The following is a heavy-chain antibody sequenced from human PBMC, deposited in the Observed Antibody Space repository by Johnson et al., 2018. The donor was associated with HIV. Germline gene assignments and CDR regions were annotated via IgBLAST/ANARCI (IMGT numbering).Heavy chain of an antibody. CDR3: TTDQVGRNYGGKYHI. CDR1: GFTVSSNY. V-gene: IGHV3-53*01. D-gene: IGHD1-7*01. CDR2: IYSGGST. J-gene: IGHJ3*02. Sequence: VQLVESGGGLIQPGGSLRLSCAASGFTVSSNYMSWVRQAPGKGLEWVSVIYSGGSTYYADSVQGRFTISRDNSKNTLYLQMNSLKSEDTAVYYCTTDQVGRNYGGKYHIWGQGTMVTVSS.